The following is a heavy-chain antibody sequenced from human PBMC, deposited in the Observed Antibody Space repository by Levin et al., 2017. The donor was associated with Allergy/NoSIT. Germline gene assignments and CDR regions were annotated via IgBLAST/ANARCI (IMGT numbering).Heavy chain of an antibody. CDR1: GFTFSHYT. Sequence: ASVKVSCAASGFTFSHYTLAWVRQAPGKGLEWVSSISSNSDYIFYADSVKGRFTISRDNAADSLYLQMNSLTAEDTAVYYCARARYYDTSGYYYLDFWGQGTPVTVSS. V-gene: IGHV3-21*01. J-gene: IGHJ4*02. CDR2: ISSNSDYI. CDR3: ARARYYDTSGYYYLDF. D-gene: IGHD3-22*01.